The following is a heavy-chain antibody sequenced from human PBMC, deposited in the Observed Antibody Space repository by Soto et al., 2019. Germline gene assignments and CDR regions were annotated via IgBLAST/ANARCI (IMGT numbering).Heavy chain of an antibody. V-gene: IGHV4-30-2*01. J-gene: IGHJ4*02. CDR3: ARASRFDRYSGYDHPGYFDY. D-gene: IGHD5-12*01. CDR1: GGSISSGGYS. CDR2: IYHSGST. Sequence: SETLSLTCAVSGGSISSGGYSWSWIRQPPGKGLEWIGYIYHSGSTYYNPSLKSRVTISVDRSKNQFSLKLSSVTAADTAVYYCARASRFDRYSGYDHPGYFDYWGQGTLVTVSS.